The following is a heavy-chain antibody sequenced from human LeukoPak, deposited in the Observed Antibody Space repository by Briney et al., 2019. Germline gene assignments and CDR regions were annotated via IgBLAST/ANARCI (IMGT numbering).Heavy chain of an antibody. CDR3: AREQLLYPFNAFDI. CDR2: IYYSGST. V-gene: IGHV4-31*03. J-gene: IGHJ3*02. CDR1: GGSISSGGYY. D-gene: IGHD2-2*02. Sequence: SQTLSLTCTVSGGSISSGGYYWSWIRQHPGTGLEWIGYIYYSGSTYYNPSLKSRVTISVDTSKNQFSLKLSSVTAADTAVYYCAREQLLYPFNAFDIWGQGTMVTVSS.